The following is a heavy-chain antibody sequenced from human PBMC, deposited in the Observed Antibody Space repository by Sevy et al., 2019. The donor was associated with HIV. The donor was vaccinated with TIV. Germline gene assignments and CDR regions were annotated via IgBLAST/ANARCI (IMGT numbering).Heavy chain of an antibody. CDR1: GFTFSRYW. V-gene: IGHV3-7*01. J-gene: IGHJ4*02. CDR3: ARGTTVTDALDY. D-gene: IGHD4-17*01. CDR2: IKHDGSEK. Sequence: GGSLRLSCATSGFTFSRYWMSWVRQAPGKWLQWVANIKHDGSEKFYVDSVKGRFTISRDNANDSLYLQMNSLRAEDTAVYYCARGTTVTDALDYWGQGTLVTVSS.